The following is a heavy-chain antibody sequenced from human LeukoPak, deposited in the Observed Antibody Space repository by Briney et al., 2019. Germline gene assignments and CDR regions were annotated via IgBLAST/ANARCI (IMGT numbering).Heavy chain of an antibody. CDR2: INHSGST. CDR1: GYSINIGYY. D-gene: IGHD3-3*01. J-gene: IGHJ4*02. CDR3: ARVNVRESTTIFGVLIDY. Sequence: SETLSLTCSVSGYSINIGYYWGWIRQSPGKGLEWIGSINHSGSTYYNPSLKSRVSISVDTSKNQCSLKLSSVTAADTAVYYCARVNVRESTTIFGVLIDYWGQGTLVTVSS. V-gene: IGHV4-38-2*02.